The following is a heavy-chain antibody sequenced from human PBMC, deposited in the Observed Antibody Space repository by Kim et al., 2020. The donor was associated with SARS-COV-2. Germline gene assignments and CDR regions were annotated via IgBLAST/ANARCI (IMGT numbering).Heavy chain of an antibody. Sequence: RGSLRLSCAASGFTFSSYSMNWVRQAPGKGLEWVSSISSSSSYIYYADSVKGRFTISRDNAKNSLYLQMNSLRAEDTAVYYCARDRSTGEHAAAGGYIYYYYYYGMDVWGQGTTVTVSS. CDR1: GFTFSSYS. V-gene: IGHV3-21*01. D-gene: IGHD3-10*01. CDR2: ISSSSSYI. CDR3: ARDRSTGEHAAAGGYIYYYYYYGMDV. J-gene: IGHJ6*02.